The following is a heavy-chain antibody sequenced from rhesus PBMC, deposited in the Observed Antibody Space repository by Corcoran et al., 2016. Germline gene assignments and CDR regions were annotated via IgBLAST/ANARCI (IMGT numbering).Heavy chain of an antibody. D-gene: IGHD5-42*01. CDR2: IFGGRGST. CDR3: ARSRFGDTVGTVNFYLDY. J-gene: IGHJ4*01. CDR1: GASIPRNY. Sequence: QVQLQESGPGLVKPSETLSLPCAVSGASIPRNYWSWIRPPPGKGRGWIGSIFGGRGSTSYNPSLKSRVTISKDTSKNQFSLKLSAVTAADTAVYYCARSRFGDTVGTVNFYLDYWGQGVLVTVSS. V-gene: IGHV4-147*01.